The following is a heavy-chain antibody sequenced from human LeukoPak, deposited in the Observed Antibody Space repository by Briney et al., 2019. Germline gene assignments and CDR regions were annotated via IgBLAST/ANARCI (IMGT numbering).Heavy chain of an antibody. CDR3: ARLGAAPPGYYYMDV. Sequence: PSETLSLTCAVYGGSFSAYYWNWIRQTPGKGLEWIGEINHSGSTDYNPSLKSRVTISVDTSKNQFSLKLSSVTAADTAVYYCARLGAAPPGYYYMDVWGKGTTVTVSS. CDR2: INHSGST. D-gene: IGHD6-6*01. CDR1: GGSFSAYY. J-gene: IGHJ6*03. V-gene: IGHV4-34*01.